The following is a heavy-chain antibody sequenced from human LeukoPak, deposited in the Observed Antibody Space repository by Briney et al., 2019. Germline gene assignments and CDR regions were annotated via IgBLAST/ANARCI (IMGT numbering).Heavy chain of an antibody. CDR2: INHSGST. CDR3: ARIRYSYYYGMDV. D-gene: IGHD1-1*01. J-gene: IGHJ6*02. Sequence: SETLSLTCAVYGGSFSGCYWSWIRQPPGKGLEWIGEINHSGSTNYNPSLKSRVTISVDTSKNQFSLKLSSVTAADTAVYYCARIRYSYYYGMDVWGQGTTVTVSS. CDR1: GGSFSGCY. V-gene: IGHV4-34*01.